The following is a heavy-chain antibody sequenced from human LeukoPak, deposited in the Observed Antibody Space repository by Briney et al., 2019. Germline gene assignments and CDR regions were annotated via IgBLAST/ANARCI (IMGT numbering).Heavy chain of an antibody. CDR2: MNPNSGNT. J-gene: IGHJ6*03. Sequence: ASVKVSCEASGYTFTSYDINWVRQATGQGLEWMGWMNPNSGNTGYAQKFQGRVTMTRNTSISTAYMELSSLRSEDTAVYYCARGNLYDFWSGYYPYYYYMDVWGKGTTVTVSS. D-gene: IGHD3-3*01. CDR1: GYTFTSYD. V-gene: IGHV1-8*01. CDR3: ARGNLYDFWSGYYPYYYYMDV.